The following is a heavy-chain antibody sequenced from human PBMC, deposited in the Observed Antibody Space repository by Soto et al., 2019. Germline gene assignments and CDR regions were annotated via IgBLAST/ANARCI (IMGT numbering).Heavy chain of an antibody. D-gene: IGHD4-17*01. J-gene: IGHJ4*02. Sequence: SVKVSCKASGGTFSSYAISWVRQAPGQGLEWMGGIIPIFGTANYAQKFQGRVTITADESTSTAYMELSSLRSEDTAVYYCARDLFRQMTTVSRFFYWGQGTLVTVSS. CDR3: ARDLFRQMTTVSRFFY. CDR1: GGTFSSYA. CDR2: IIPIFGTA. V-gene: IGHV1-69*13.